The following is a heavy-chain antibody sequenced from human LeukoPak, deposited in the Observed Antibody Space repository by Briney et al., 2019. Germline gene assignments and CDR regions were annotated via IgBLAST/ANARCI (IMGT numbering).Heavy chain of an antibody. J-gene: IGHJ5*02. CDR1: GYTLTGYY. CDR2: INPNSGGT. D-gene: IGHD2-2*01. CDR3: ARGVVPAAISGSSWFDP. V-gene: IGHV1-2*02. Sequence: ASVKVSCKASGYTLTGYYMHWVRQAPGQGLEWMGWINPNSGGTNYAQKFQGRVTMTRDTSISTAYMELSRLRSDDTAVYYCARGVVPAAISGSSWFDPWGQGTLVTVSS.